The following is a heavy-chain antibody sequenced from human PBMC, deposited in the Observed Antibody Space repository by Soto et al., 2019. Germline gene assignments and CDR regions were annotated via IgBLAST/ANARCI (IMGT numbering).Heavy chain of an antibody. Sequence: QVQLVQSGAEVKKPGASAKVSCTASGYTLTTYYMHWVRQAPGQGLELMGVINLTEDIARSAQKLKGRITLTSDTSTCTVSMELSSLKSEDTAVFYSETDQKNRYDHAYPRYFCYVMDVWGRWTTVTVSS. J-gene: IGHJ6*02. V-gene: IGHV1-46*04. CDR2: INLTEDIA. D-gene: IGHD3-16*01. CDR3: ETDQKNRYDHAYPRYFCYVMDV. CDR1: GYTLTTYY.